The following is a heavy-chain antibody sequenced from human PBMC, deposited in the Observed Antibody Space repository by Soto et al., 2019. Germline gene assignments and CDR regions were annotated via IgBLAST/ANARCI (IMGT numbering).Heavy chain of an antibody. CDR3: ARDYGDYSFFFDY. CDR1: GGSITTYQ. J-gene: IGHJ4*02. CDR2: GYSGFT. V-gene: IGHV4-59*01. Sequence: QVQLQESGPGLVKPSETLSLTCTVSGGSITTYQWSWIRQSPGKGLEWIAGYSGFTDYNPPLESRATISVDRSKNQFSLTLRSVTAADTAVYYCARDYGDYSFFFDYWGQGAQVTVSS. D-gene: IGHD4-17*01.